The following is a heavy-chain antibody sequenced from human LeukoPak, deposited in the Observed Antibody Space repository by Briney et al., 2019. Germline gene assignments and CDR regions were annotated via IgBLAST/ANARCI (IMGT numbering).Heavy chain of an antibody. Sequence: GGSLRLSCAASGFTFSSYSMNWVRQAPGKGLEWVSYISSSSSTIYYADSVKGRFTISRDNAKNSLYLQMNSLRAEDTAVYYCARAPGGWLRRGAYYFDYWGQGTLVTVSS. J-gene: IGHJ4*02. V-gene: IGHV3-48*01. CDR3: ARAPGGWLRRGAYYFDY. CDR1: GFTFSSYS. CDR2: ISSSSSTI. D-gene: IGHD5-12*01.